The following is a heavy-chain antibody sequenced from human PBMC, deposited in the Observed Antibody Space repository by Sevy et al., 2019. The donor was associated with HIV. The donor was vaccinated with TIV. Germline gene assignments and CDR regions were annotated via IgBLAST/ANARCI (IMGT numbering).Heavy chain of an antibody. CDR3: TGATVFGATWFDP. J-gene: IGHJ5*02. CDR1: GYTLNKAW. Sequence: GGSLRLSCAASGYTLNKAWMSWVRQAPGKGLEWLGRIKSKTDGGSAEYASPVKGRFTISRDDSKSTLYLQTNRLRTEDTGVYYCTGATVFGATWFDPWGQGALVTVSS. D-gene: IGHD3-3*01. CDR2: IKSKTDGGSA. V-gene: IGHV3-15*01.